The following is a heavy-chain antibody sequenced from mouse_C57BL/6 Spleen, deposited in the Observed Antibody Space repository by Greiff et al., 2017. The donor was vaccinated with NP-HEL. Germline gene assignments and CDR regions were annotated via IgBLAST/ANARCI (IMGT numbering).Heavy chain of an antibody. CDR3: ARLAYYGSSSYYAMDY. V-gene: IGHV5-17*01. CDR1: GFTFSDYG. Sequence: EVKLQESGGGLVKPGGSLKLSCAASGFTFSDYGMHWVRQAPEKGLEWVAYISSGSSTIYYADTVKGRFTISRDNAKNTLFLQMTSLRSEDTAMYYCARLAYYGSSSYYAMDYWGQGTSVTVSS. J-gene: IGHJ4*01. D-gene: IGHD1-1*01. CDR2: ISSGSSTI.